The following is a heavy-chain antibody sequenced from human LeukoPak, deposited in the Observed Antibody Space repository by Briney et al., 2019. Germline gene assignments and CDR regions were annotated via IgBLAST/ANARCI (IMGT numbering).Heavy chain of an antibody. V-gene: IGHV4-38-2*01. Sequence: SETLSLTCAVSGYSISSGYYWGWTRQPPGKGLEWIGSIYHSGSTYYNPSLKSRVTISVDTSKNQFSLKLSSVTAADTAVYYCARAAGITMVRRHFDYWGQGTLVTVSS. CDR3: ARAAGITMVRRHFDY. CDR1: GYSISSGYY. J-gene: IGHJ4*02. CDR2: IYHSGST. D-gene: IGHD3-10*01.